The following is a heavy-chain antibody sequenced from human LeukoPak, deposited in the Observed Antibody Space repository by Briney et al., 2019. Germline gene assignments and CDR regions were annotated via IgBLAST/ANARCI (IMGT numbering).Heavy chain of an antibody. CDR1: GFTFSDYC. J-gene: IGHJ4*02. D-gene: IGHD3-22*01. CDR3: ARVPYSSGYSVFDY. V-gene: IGHV3-11*01. CDR2: ITSNSYTI. Sequence: GGSLRLSCAASGFTFSDYCMSWVRQAPGKGFEWVSYITSNSYTIYYADSVKGRFTISRDNAKNSLYLQMDSLRAEDTAVYYCARVPYSSGYSVFDYWGQGTLVTVSS.